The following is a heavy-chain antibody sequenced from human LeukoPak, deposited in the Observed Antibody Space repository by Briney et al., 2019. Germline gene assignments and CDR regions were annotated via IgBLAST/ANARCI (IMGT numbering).Heavy chain of an antibody. CDR1: GGTFSSYA. J-gene: IGHJ4*02. CDR3: AREVGGIAVY. Sequence: ASVKVSCKASGGTFSSYAISWVRQAPGQGLEWMGGIIPIFGAANYAQKFQGRVTITTDESTSTAYMELSSLRSEDTAVYYCAREVGGIAVYWGQGTLVTVSS. V-gene: IGHV1-69*05. CDR2: IIPIFGAA. D-gene: IGHD6-19*01.